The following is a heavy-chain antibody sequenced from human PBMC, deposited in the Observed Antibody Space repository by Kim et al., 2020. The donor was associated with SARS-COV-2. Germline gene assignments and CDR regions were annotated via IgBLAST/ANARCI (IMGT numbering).Heavy chain of an antibody. Sequence: LKSRVTIAVDTAKNQFSLKLSSVTAADTAVYYCARGSYDFWSGFPYFDYWGQGTLVTVSS. CDR3: ARGSYDFWSGFPYFDY. J-gene: IGHJ4*02. D-gene: IGHD3-3*01. V-gene: IGHV4-34*01.